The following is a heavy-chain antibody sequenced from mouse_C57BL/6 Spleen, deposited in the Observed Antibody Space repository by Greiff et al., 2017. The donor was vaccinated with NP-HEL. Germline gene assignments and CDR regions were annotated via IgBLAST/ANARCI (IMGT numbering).Heavy chain of an antibody. CDR3: ASLEDYAMDY. J-gene: IGHJ4*01. CDR2: INPNNGGT. Sequence: EVQLQQSGPELVKPGASVKISCKASGYTFTDYYMNWVKQSHGKSLEWIGDINPNNGGTSYNQKFKGKATLTVDKSSSTAYMELRSLTSEDSAVYYCASLEDYAMDYRGQGTSVTVSS. V-gene: IGHV1-26*01. CDR1: GYTFTDYY.